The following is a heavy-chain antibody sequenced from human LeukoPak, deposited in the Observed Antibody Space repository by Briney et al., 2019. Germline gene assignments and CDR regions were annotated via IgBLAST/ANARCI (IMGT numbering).Heavy chain of an antibody. J-gene: IGHJ4*02. Sequence: PGGSLRLSCAASGFTFSSYWMSWVRQAPGKGLEWVANIKQDGSEKYYVDSVKGRFTISRDNSKNTLYLQMNSLRAEDTAVYYCARVGLVGATYTFDYWGQGSLVTVSS. CDR2: IKQDGSEK. V-gene: IGHV3-7*01. CDR3: ARVGLVGATYTFDY. CDR1: GFTFSSYW. D-gene: IGHD1-26*01.